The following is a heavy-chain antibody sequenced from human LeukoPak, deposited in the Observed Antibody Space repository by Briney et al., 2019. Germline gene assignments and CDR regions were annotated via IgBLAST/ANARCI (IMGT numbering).Heavy chain of an antibody. J-gene: IGHJ3*02. CDR3: GRVSCGGNCYSLIGTFDI. V-gene: IGHV1-69*13. CDR2: ILPIFGTT. D-gene: IGHD2-15*01. Sequence: GASVKGSCKASGGTFKNYAISWVRQAPGQGLECMGGILPIFGTTNYAQKFQARVTITADESTSTAYMEMSSLRSEDTAVYYCGRVSCGGNCYSLIGTFDIWGQGTMVTVSS. CDR1: GGTFKNYA.